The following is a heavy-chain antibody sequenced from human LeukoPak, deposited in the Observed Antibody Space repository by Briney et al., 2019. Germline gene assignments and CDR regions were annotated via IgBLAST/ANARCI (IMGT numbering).Heavy chain of an antibody. J-gene: IGHJ4*02. D-gene: IGHD6-13*01. CDR1: SGSISSSSYY. Sequence: PSETLSLTCTVSSGSISSSSYYWGWIRQPPGKGLEWVGNIYYSGSTYYNPSLKSRVTISVDTSKNQFSLKVSSVTAADTAVYYCARGLGSSPDLFDYWGQGTLVTVSS. CDR3: ARGLGSSPDLFDY. V-gene: IGHV4-39*07. CDR2: IYYSGST.